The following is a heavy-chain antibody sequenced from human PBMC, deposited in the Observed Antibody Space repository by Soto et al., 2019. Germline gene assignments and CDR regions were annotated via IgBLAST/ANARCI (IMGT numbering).Heavy chain of an antibody. CDR3: ARYRTKVPVAFDV. Sequence: QVQVVQSGAEVKKPGASVQVSCKASGLAFPIDDIIWVRQTIGQGLEFMGWMNPSASNTGYAQKFQGRATFTWNTPTSTAYMDLSGLRSEDTAVYYCARYRTKVPVAFDVWGQGTMVTVSS. CDR1: GLAFPIDD. D-gene: IGHD3-16*02. J-gene: IGHJ3*01. V-gene: IGHV1-8*01. CDR2: MNPSASNT.